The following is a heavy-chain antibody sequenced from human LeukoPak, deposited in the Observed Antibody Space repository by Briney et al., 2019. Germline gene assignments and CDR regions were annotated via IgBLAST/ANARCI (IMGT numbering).Heavy chain of an antibody. D-gene: IGHD3-9*01. J-gene: IGHJ4*02. V-gene: IGHV1-2*02. CDR1: GYTFTGYY. CDR3: ARDHGYYDILTGYYPTYYFDY. Sequence: ASVKVSCKASGYTFTGYYMHWVRQAPGQGLEWMGWINPNSGGTNYAQKFPGRVTMTRDTSISTAYMELSRLRSDDTAVYYCARDHGYYDILTGYYPTYYFDYRGQGTLVTVSS. CDR2: INPNSGGT.